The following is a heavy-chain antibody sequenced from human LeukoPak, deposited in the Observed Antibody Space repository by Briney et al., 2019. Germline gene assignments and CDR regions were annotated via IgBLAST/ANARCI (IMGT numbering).Heavy chain of an antibody. J-gene: IGHJ3*02. Sequence: ASVKVSCKASGYTFTSYDIHWVRPATGQGREWMGWMNPNSGNTGYAQKFQGRVTMTRNTSISTAYMELSSLRSEDTAVYYCARFKRRTRYSSGWFGFFAFDIWGQGTMVTVSS. CDR2: MNPNSGNT. CDR3: ARFKRRTRYSSGWFGFFAFDI. D-gene: IGHD6-19*01. CDR1: GYTFTSYD. V-gene: IGHV1-8*01.